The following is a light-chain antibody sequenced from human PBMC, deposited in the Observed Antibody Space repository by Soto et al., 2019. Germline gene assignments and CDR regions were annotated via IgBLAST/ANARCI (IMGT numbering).Light chain of an antibody. CDR1: QSISSC. CDR3: QQCHRYLT. V-gene: IGKV1-5*02. CDR2: GAS. J-gene: IGKJ1*01. Sequence: QMTQAPSTLSASVGGRVTLIRWAIQSISSCLAWYQQKPGKAPKLLIAGASSLQSGVPSRFSGIASGTEFTLTISSLQPDDVATDDCQQCHRYLTFGQGTKVDI.